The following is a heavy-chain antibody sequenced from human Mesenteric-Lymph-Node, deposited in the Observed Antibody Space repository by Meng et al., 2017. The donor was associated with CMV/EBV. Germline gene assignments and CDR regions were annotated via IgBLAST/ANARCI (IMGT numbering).Heavy chain of an antibody. CDR2: ISVDSATI. Sequence: GESLKISCAASGFSLSDYSMNWVRQAPGKGLEWISYISVDSATIYYADSVKGRFTISRDNARNSLYLQMNSLRAEDTALYYCARVLASNTWAVDYWGQGTLVTVSS. CDR3: ARVLASNTWAVDY. CDR1: GFSLSDYS. V-gene: IGHV3-48*04. D-gene: IGHD6-13*01. J-gene: IGHJ4*02.